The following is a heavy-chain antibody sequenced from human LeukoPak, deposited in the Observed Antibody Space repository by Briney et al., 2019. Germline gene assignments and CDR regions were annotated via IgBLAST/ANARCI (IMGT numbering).Heavy chain of an antibody. CDR3: AKNYGDYDNSDY. Sequence: GGSLRLSCVASGFTFSDYYMSWVRQAPGKGLEWVSAISGSGGSTYYADSVKGRFTISRDNSKNTLYLQMNSLRAEDTAVYYCAKNYGDYDNSDYWGQGTLVTVSS. CDR2: ISGSGGST. D-gene: IGHD4-17*01. CDR1: GFTFSDYY. J-gene: IGHJ4*02. V-gene: IGHV3-23*01.